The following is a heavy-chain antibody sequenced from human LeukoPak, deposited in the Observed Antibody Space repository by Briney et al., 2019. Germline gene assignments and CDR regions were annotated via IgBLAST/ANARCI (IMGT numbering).Heavy chain of an antibody. CDR3: ATDSPSRGYNSAFDS. D-gene: IGHD5-24*01. V-gene: IGHV1-69*01. Sequence: SVRVSCKASGGRFSSYDFSWVRQAPGQGLEWMEGIIPIFGTPNYAQRFQGRVTITADESTRTAYMELSSLKSEDTAVYYCATDSPSRGYNSAFDSWGQGTLVTVSS. CDR2: IIPIFGTP. CDR1: GGRFSSYD. J-gene: IGHJ4*02.